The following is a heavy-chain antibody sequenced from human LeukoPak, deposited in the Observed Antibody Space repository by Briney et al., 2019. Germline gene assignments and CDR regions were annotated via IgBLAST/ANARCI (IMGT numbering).Heavy chain of an antibody. D-gene: IGHD3-22*01. CDR2: IGAYNGNT. J-gene: IGHJ4*02. Sequence: ASVKVSCKASGYTFTSYGISWVRQAPGQGLEWMGWIGAYNGNTNYAQKLQGRVTMTTDTSTSTAYMELRSLRSDDTAVYYCARGSSNPGITMIVVDLDYWGQGTLVTVSS. CDR1: GYTFTSYG. V-gene: IGHV1-18*01. CDR3: ARGSSNPGITMIVVDLDY.